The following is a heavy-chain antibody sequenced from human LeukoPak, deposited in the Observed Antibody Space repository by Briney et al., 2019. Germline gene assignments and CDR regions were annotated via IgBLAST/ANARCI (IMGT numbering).Heavy chain of an antibody. CDR1: GGSISNSSSY. J-gene: IGHJ4*02. Sequence: SETLSLTCTVSGGSISNSSSYWGWIRQPPGRGLEWIGSIYYSGSTYNNPSLKSRVIISVDTSKNQFSLKLTSVTAADTAVYYCASIPGTASSWYHHDYWGQGTLVTVSS. D-gene: IGHD6-13*01. V-gene: IGHV4-39*01. CDR3: ASIPGTASSWYHHDY. CDR2: IYYSGST.